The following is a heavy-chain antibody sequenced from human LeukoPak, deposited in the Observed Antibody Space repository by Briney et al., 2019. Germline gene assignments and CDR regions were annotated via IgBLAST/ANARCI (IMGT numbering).Heavy chain of an antibody. Sequence: GGSLRLSCAASGFIFSNYGMSWVRQAPGKGLEWVSAIRGNAGTTYYADSVKGRFTIFRDNHKNMLYLQMNSLRVEDTAVYYCARQQLVLQAIDYWGQGTLVTVSS. D-gene: IGHD6-13*01. CDR3: ARQQLVLQAIDY. CDR2: IRGNAGTT. V-gene: IGHV3-23*01. CDR1: GFIFSNYG. J-gene: IGHJ4*02.